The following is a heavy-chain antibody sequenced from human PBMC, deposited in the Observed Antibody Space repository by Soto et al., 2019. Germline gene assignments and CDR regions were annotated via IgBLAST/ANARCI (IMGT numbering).Heavy chain of an antibody. CDR1: GGSISSYY. V-gene: IGHV4-59*01. CDR2: IYYSGST. J-gene: IGHJ6*03. Sequence: SETLSLTCTVSGGSISSYYWSWIRQPPGKGLEWIGYIYYSGSTNYNPSLKSRVTISVDTSKNQFSLKLSSVTAADTAVYYCARDRSVIRGYYGSGSYYNRYMDVWGKGTTVTVSS. D-gene: IGHD3-10*01. CDR3: ARDRSVIRGYYGSGSYYNRYMDV.